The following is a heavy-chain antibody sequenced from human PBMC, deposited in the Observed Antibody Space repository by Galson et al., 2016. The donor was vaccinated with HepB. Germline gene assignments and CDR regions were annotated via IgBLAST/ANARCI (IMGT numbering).Heavy chain of an antibody. Sequence: SVKVSCKASGYRFSNYGISWVRQAPGQGLEWMGWIGVYNGNTKYAQNLQGRVTMTADTSASTGYMELRSLRSDGTAVYYCARDVDSSGYYQEDYWGQGTLVTVSS. CDR1: GYRFSNYG. D-gene: IGHD3-22*01. CDR3: ARDVDSSGYYQEDY. V-gene: IGHV1-18*01. CDR2: IGVYNGNT. J-gene: IGHJ4*02.